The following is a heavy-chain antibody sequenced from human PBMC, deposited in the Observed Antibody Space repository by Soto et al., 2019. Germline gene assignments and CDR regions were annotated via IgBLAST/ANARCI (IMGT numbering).Heavy chain of an antibody. CDR2: INHSGST. CDR1: GGSFSGYY. Sequence: PSETLSLTCAVYGGSFSGYYWSWIRQPPGKGLEWIGEINHSGSTNYNPSLKSRVTISVDTSKNQFSLKLSSVTAADTAVYYCARVLVDGNYYYGMDVWGQGTTVTVSS. CDR3: ARVLVDGNYYYGMDV. D-gene: IGHD2-8*01. V-gene: IGHV4-34*01. J-gene: IGHJ6*02.